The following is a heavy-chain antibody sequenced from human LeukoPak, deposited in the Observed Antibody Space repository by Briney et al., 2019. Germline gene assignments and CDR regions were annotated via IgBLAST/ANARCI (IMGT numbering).Heavy chain of an antibody. V-gene: IGHV5-51*01. J-gene: IGHJ4*02. CDR1: GYNFATYW. D-gene: IGHD5-18*01. Sequence: GESLKISCKGSGYNFATYWIGWVRQMPGKGLEWMGIIFPGDSDARYSPSFQGQVTISADRSTSTAYLQWSSLKASDSAMYYCARRGYSYDYFDYWGQGTLVTVSS. CDR3: ARRGYSYDYFDY. CDR2: IFPGDSDA.